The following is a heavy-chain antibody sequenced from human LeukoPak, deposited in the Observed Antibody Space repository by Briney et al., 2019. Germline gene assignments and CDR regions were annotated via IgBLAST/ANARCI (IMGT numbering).Heavy chain of an antibody. J-gene: IGHJ1*01. Sequence: PGGSLRLSCAASGFTFSNFAMTWVRQAPGKGLEWVSVISVSGGSTYYADSVKGRFTISRDNAKNSLYLQMNSLRAEDTAVYYCAREGDGSSSWYQHFQHWGQGTLVTVSS. CDR3: AREGDGSSSWYQHFQH. CDR2: ISVSGGST. D-gene: IGHD6-13*01. CDR1: GFTFSNFA. V-gene: IGHV3-23*01.